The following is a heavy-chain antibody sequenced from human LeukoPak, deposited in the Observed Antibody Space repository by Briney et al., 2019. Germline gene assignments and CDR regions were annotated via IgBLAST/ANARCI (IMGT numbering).Heavy chain of an antibody. V-gene: IGHV1-8*01. CDR1: GYIFSNFY. CDR2: MNPNNHHT. J-gene: IGHJ5*02. Sequence: ASVKVSCKASGYIFSNFYIHWVRQAPGQGLEWLATMNPNNHHTVCAQEFQGRLSMTRDTSISTAYMELSRLRSDDTAVYYCARGPVVLVSGSWFDPWGQGTLVTVSS. CDR3: ARGPVVLVSGSWFDP. D-gene: IGHD4-23*01.